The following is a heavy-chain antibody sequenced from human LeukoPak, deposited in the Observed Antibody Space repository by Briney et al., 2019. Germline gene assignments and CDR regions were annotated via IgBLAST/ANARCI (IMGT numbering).Heavy chain of an antibody. Sequence: ASVQVSCKVSGDMLTELSMHWVRQAPGKGLEWMGSFDPEDGETIYAQKFQGRVSMIEDTSIDTAYMELSSLRSDDTAVYYCTMESYFLLSNWFHPWGQGTLVTVSS. CDR2: FDPEDGET. CDR3: TMESYFLLSNWFHP. V-gene: IGHV1-24*01. J-gene: IGHJ5*02. D-gene: IGHD3-10*01. CDR1: GDMLTELS.